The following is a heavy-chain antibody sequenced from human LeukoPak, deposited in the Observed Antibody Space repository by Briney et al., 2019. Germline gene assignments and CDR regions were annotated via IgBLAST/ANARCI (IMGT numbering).Heavy chain of an antibody. V-gene: IGHV4-4*07. J-gene: IGHJ5*02. CDR3: ARDLFQGYYGSGRGWFDP. CDR2: IYTSGST. D-gene: IGHD3-10*01. CDR1: GGSISSYY. Sequence: SETLSLTCTVSGGSISSYYWSWIRQPAGKGLEWIGRIYTSGSTNYNPSLKSRVTISVDTSKNQFSLKLSSVTAADTAVYYCARDLFQGYYGSGRGWFDPWGQGTLVTVSS.